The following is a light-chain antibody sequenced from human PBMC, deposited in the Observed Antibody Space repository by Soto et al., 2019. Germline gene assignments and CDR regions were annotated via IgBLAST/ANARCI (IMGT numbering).Light chain of an antibody. CDR1: QSVTSR. Sequence: EVVMTQSPATLSVSPGERATLSCRASQSVTSRLAWYQQKPGQAPRLLIYGASARATGIPARFSGSGSGTEFTPTINSLQSEDFAVYSCQQYNNWPLTFGGGTKVDIK. J-gene: IGKJ4*01. V-gene: IGKV3-15*01. CDR2: GAS. CDR3: QQYNNWPLT.